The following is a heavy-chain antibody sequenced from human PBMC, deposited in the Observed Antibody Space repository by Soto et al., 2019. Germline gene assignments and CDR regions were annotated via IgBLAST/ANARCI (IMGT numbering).Heavy chain of an antibody. D-gene: IGHD6-19*01. CDR2: IRSGGTT. Sequence: SLRLSCATSGFIFDDYVMTWVRQAPGKGLEFVGAIRSGGTTEYAASVRGRFTVSRDDSKSIAYLQMNSLKADDTAVYYCTIWPGSGHSNFENWGQGTLVTVSS. V-gene: IGHV3-49*04. CDR3: TIWPGSGHSNFEN. J-gene: IGHJ4*02. CDR1: GFIFDDYV.